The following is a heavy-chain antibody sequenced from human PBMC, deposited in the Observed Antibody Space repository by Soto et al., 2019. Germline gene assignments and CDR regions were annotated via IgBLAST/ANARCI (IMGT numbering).Heavy chain of an antibody. Sequence: ASVKVSCKASGYTFTSYGISWVRQAPGQGLEWMGWISAYNGNTNYAQKLQGRVSMTTDTSTSTAYMELRSLRSDDTAVYYCARDLKWELLYYFDYWGQGTLVTVPS. CDR2: ISAYNGNT. CDR1: GYTFTSYG. V-gene: IGHV1-18*04. CDR3: ARDLKWELLYYFDY. D-gene: IGHD1-26*01. J-gene: IGHJ4*02.